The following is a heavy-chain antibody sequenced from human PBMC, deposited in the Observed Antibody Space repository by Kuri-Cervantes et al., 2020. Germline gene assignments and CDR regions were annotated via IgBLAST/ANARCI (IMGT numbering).Heavy chain of an antibody. CDR2: IVGGSGKT. Sequence: SVKVSCKASGFTFTSSAVQWVRQARGQRLEWIGWIVGGSGKTNYAQKFQGRVTITADKSTSTAYMELSSLRSEDTAVYYCARAPYDFGSGYDYYYYYMDVWGKGTTVTVSS. CDR1: GFTFTSSA. CDR3: ARAPYDFGSGYDYYYYYMDV. V-gene: IGHV1-58*01. J-gene: IGHJ6*03. D-gene: IGHD3-3*01.